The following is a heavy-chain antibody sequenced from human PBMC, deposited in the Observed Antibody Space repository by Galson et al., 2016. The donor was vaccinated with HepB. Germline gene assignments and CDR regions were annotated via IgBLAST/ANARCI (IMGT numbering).Heavy chain of an antibody. CDR2: IFHSGTT. CDR1: GDSISSTNW. D-gene: IGHD3-10*01. J-gene: IGHJ4*02. V-gene: IGHV4-4*02. CDR3: ARGSPFMGVFDY. Sequence: SETLSLTCAVSGDSISSTNWWTWVRQFPGKGLEWVGEIFHSGTTNYNPYLKSRVTMSVDNSKNQFSLKLTSVTVADTAVYYCARGSPFMGVFDYWGQGILVAVSS.